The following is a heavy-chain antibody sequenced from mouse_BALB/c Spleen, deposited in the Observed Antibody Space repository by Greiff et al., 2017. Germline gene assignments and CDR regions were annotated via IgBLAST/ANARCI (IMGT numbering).Heavy chain of an antibody. D-gene: IGHD1-1*01. J-gene: IGHJ3*01. CDR2: ISSGGSYT. Sequence: EVKLVESGGGLVKPGGSLKLSCAASGFTFSSYAMSWVRQSPEKRLEWVAEISSGGSYTYYPDTVTGRFTISSDNAKNTLCLEMSSLRYEDTATYCCARSDYGSSYVNWFAYGGQGTLVTVSA. V-gene: IGHV5-9-4*01. CDR1: GFTFSSYA. CDR3: ARSDYGSSYVNWFAY.